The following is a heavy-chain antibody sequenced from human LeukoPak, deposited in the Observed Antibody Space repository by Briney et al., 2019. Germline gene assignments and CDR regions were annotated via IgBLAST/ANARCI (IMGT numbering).Heavy chain of an antibody. J-gene: IGHJ4*02. V-gene: IGHV3-23*01. D-gene: IGHD3-16*01. CDR2: ISGSGGST. CDR1: GFTFSSYA. CDR3: AKVGDSGEDTWYYFDY. Sequence: PGGSLRLSCAASGFTFSSYAMSWVRQAPGKGLEWVSAISGSGGSTYYADSVKGRFTISRDNSKNTLYLQMNSLRAEDTAVYYCAKVGDSGEDTWYYFDYWGQGTLVTVSS.